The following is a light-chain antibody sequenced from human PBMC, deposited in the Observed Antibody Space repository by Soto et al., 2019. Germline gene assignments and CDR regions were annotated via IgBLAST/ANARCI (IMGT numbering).Light chain of an antibody. CDR2: GAS. J-gene: IGKJ5*01. V-gene: IGKV3D-20*02. CDR1: QSVSSSY. Sequence: EIVLTQSPGTLSLSQGERSTLXXRASQSVSSSYLAWYQQKPGQAPRVXIFGASSRATGIPDRFSGSASGTDFTLTISRLEPEDFALYYCQQRNNWPITFGQGTRLEIK. CDR3: QQRNNWPIT.